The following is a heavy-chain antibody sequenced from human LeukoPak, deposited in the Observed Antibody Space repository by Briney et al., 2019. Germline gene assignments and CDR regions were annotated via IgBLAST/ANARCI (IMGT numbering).Heavy chain of an antibody. V-gene: IGHV1-2*02. Sequence: GASVKVSCKASGYTFTGYYMHWVRQAPGQGLEWMGWINPNTGGTDYTQRFQGRVTMTRDTSISTAYMELSRLRSDDAAVYYCARAHGDYNFDYWGQGTLVTVSS. CDR3: ARAHGDYNFDY. J-gene: IGHJ4*02. D-gene: IGHD4-17*01. CDR1: GYTFTGYY. CDR2: INPNTGGT.